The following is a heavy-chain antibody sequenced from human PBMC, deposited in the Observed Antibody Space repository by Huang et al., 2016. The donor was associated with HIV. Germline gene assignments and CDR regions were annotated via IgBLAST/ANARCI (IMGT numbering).Heavy chain of an antibody. J-gene: IGHJ5*02. CDR1: GGSVSSRNYY. V-gene: IGHV4-39*01. Sequence: QLQLQESGPGLVKPSQNLSLTCTVFGGSVSSRNYYWAWIRQTPGKGLEGIGSMPQSGTAYYNRSLKSRVSMIVDKSKNQFSLEVTSATAADSAIYYCARQGGDCTSISCYLSWCDPWGQGTLVTVSS. CDR3: ARQGGDCTSISCYLSWCDP. CDR2: MPQSGTA. D-gene: IGHD2-2*01.